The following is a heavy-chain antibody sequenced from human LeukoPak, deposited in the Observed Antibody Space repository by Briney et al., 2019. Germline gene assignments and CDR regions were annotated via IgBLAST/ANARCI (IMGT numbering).Heavy chain of an antibody. CDR1: GGTFSSYA. Sequence: SVKVSCKASGGTFSSYAISWVRQAPGQGLEWMGRIIPIFGTANYAQKFQGRVTITTDESTSTAYMELSSLRSEDTAVYYCANERGGPRNYYFDYWGQGTLVTVSS. CDR3: ANERGGPRNYYFDY. J-gene: IGHJ4*02. CDR2: IIPIFGTA. V-gene: IGHV1-69*05. D-gene: IGHD1-14*01.